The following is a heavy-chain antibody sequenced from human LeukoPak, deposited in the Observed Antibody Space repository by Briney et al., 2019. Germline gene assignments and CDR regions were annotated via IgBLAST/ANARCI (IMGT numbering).Heavy chain of an antibody. D-gene: IGHD5-18*01. Sequence: SLRLSCAASGFTFDDYAMHWVRQAPGKGLEWVSGISWNSGSIGYADSVKGRFTISRDNAKNSLYLQMNSLRAEDTALYYCAKGQGGYSYGPFDYWGQGTLVTVSS. J-gene: IGHJ4*02. CDR1: GFTFDDYA. CDR3: AKGQGGYSYGPFDY. V-gene: IGHV3-9*01. CDR2: ISWNSGSI.